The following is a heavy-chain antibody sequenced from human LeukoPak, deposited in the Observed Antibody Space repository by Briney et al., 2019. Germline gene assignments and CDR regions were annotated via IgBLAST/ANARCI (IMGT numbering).Heavy chain of an antibody. CDR3: ARGYCSGGSCYGGDY. CDR1: GFTFSNYE. J-gene: IGHJ4*02. V-gene: IGHV3-48*03. CDR2: ISSSGTTI. D-gene: IGHD2-15*01. Sequence: PGGSLRLSCAASGFTFSNYEMNWVRQAPGKGLERVSYISSSGTTIYYAERRFTISRDNAKNSLYLLMNSLRAEDTAIYYCARGYCSGGSCYGGDYWGQGTLVTVSS.